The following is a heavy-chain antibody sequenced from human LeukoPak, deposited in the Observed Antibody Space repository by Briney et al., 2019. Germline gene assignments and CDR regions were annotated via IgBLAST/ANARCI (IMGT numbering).Heavy chain of an antibody. CDR2: LNPNSGGT. J-gene: IGHJ3*02. V-gene: IGHV1-2*02. CDR3: AREAFTTVTSATDAFDI. Sequence: ASVKVSCKASGYTFTSYGISWVRQAPGQGLEWMGWLNPNSGGTNNAQKFQGRVTMARDTSISTAYMEVSRLTFDDTAVYYCAREAFTTVTSATDAFDIWGQGTMVTVSS. D-gene: IGHD4-17*01. CDR1: GYTFTSYG.